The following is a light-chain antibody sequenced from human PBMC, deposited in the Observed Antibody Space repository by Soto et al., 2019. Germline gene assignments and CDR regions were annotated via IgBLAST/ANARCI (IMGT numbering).Light chain of an antibody. V-gene: IGKV3-15*01. J-gene: IGKJ1*01. CDR2: GAS. Sequence: EIVMTQSPATLSVSPGERATLSCRASQSVSSNLAWYQQKPGQAPRLLIYGASTRATGIPARFSGSGSGTEFTLTISSLQSEDFAVYYCQHYNNWSKMFGQGTKVDI. CDR1: QSVSSN. CDR3: QHYNNWSKM.